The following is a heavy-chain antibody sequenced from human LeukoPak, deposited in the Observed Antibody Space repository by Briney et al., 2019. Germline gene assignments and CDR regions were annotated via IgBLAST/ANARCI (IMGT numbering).Heavy chain of an antibody. D-gene: IGHD2-15*01. CDR2: ISVSGNT. J-gene: IGHJ4*02. Sequence: PGGSLRLPCAASGFTLSSYAMSWVRQGPGKGLEWVSAISVSGNTYHADSVKGRFTISRDSSKNTLYLQMNSLRAEDAAVYYCAKAPVTTCSGAYCYPFDYWGQGTLVTVSS. CDR1: GFTLSSYA. CDR3: AKAPVTTCSGAYCYPFDY. V-gene: IGHV3-23*01.